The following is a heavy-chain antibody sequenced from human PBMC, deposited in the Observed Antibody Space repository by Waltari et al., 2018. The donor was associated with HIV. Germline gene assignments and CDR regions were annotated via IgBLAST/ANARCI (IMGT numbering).Heavy chain of an antibody. CDR2: IYYSGST. V-gene: IGHV4-31*03. CDR1: GGSISSGGYY. D-gene: IGHD3-10*01. J-gene: IGHJ4*02. Sequence: QVQLQESGPGLVKPSQTLSLTCTVSGGSISSGGYYWSWIRQHPGKGLEWSGYIYYSGSTYDNPSLKSRVTLSVDTSKNQFSLKLSSVSAADTAVYYCARGAYMVREGGYFDYWGQGTLVTVSS. CDR3: ARGAYMVREGGYFDY.